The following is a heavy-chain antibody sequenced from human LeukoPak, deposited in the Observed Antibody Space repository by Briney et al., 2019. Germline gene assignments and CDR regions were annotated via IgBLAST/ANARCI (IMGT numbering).Heavy chain of an antibody. D-gene: IGHD3-3*01. V-gene: IGHV1-18*01. J-gene: IGHJ3*02. CDR1: GYTFTSYG. Sequence: APVKVSCKASGYTFTSYGISWVRQAPGQGLEWMGWISAYNGNTNYAQKLQGRVTMTTDTSTSTAYMELRSLRSDDTAVYYCARGGSITIFGVVNEDAFDIWGQGTMVTVSS. CDR3: ARGGSITIFGVVNEDAFDI. CDR2: ISAYNGNT.